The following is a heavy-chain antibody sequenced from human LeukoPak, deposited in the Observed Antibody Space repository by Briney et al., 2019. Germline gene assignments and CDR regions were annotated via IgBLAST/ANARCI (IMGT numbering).Heavy chain of an antibody. V-gene: IGHV3-23*01. D-gene: IGHD6-13*01. CDR2: ISGSGGST. J-gene: IGHJ4*02. Sequence: HPGGSLRLSCAASGFTFSSYAMSWVRQAPGKGLEWVSAISGSGGSTYYADSVKGRFTISRDNSKNTLYLQMNSLRAEDTAVYYCAKDVAAAGTFDYWGQGTLVTVSS. CDR3: AKDVAAAGTFDY. CDR1: GFTFSSYA.